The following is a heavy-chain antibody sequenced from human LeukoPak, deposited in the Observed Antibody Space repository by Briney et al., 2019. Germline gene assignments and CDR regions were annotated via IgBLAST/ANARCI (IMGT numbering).Heavy chain of an antibody. J-gene: IGHJ3*02. CDR3: ARDADYGDYGDPFDI. CDR1: GYTFTGYY. D-gene: IGHD4-17*01. V-gene: IGHV1-2*02. Sequence: ASVTVSCKASGYTFTGYYMNWVRQAPGQGLEWMGWINPNSGDTNYAQKFQGRVTMTRDTSITTAYMELSSLRSDDTAVYFCARDADYGDYGDPFDIWGQGTMVTVSS. CDR2: INPNSGDT.